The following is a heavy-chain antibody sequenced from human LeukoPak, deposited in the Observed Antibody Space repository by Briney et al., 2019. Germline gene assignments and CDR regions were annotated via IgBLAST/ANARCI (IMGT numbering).Heavy chain of an antibody. V-gene: IGHV1-2*02. D-gene: IGHD3-3*01. Sequence: ASVKVSCKASGYTFTGYYMHWVRQAPGQGLEWMGWINLNSGGTNYAQKFQGRVTMTRDTSISTAYMELSRLRSDDTAVYYCARSHGGITIRNWFDPWGQGTLVTVSS. J-gene: IGHJ5*02. CDR2: INLNSGGT. CDR3: ARSHGGITIRNWFDP. CDR1: GYTFTGYY.